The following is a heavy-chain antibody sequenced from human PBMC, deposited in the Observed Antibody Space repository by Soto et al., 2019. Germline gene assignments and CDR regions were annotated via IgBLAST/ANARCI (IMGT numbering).Heavy chain of an antibody. J-gene: IGHJ6*02. Sequence: PGASLKISCKGSGYSFTSYWISWVRQMPGKGLEWMGRMDPSDSYTNYSPSFQGHVTISADKSISTAYLQWSSLKASDTAMYYCARHRGIAGAGTYYYYGMDVWGQGTTVTVSS. D-gene: IGHD6-19*01. CDR2: MDPSDSYT. V-gene: IGHV5-10-1*01. CDR1: GYSFTSYW. CDR3: ARHRGIAGAGTYYYYGMDV.